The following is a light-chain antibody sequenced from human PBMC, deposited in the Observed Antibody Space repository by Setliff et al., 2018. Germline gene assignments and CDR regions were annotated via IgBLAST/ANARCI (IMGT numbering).Light chain of an antibody. J-gene: IGLJ1*01. CDR1: SSDVGGYNH. CDR2: DVG. V-gene: IGLV2-14*01. CDR3: SSYTGSNSHV. Sequence: QSALAQPASVSGSPGQSITISCTGSSSDVGGYNHVSWYQQHPGKAPKLMIYDVGKRPSGVSNRFSGSKSGNTASLTISGLQAEDEADYYCSSYTGSNSHVFGTGTKV.